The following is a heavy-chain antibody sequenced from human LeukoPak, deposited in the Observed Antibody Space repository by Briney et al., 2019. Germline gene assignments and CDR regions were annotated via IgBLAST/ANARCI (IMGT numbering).Heavy chain of an antibody. CDR2: INHSGST. V-gene: IGHV4-34*01. CDR3: ASRWYRNDYYYYYMDV. Sequence: SETLSLTCAVYGGSFSGYYWSWIRQPPGKGLKWIGEINHSGSTNYNPSLKSRVTISVDTSKNQFSLKLSSVTAADTAVYYCASRWYRNDYYYYYMDVWGKGTTVTISS. D-gene: IGHD6-13*01. J-gene: IGHJ6*03. CDR1: GGSFSGYY.